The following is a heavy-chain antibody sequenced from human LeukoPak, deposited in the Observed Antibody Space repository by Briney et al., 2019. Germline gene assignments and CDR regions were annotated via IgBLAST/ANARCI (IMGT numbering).Heavy chain of an antibody. CDR3: ARDPQRTTVKGWFDP. CDR1: GYTFTSYG. CDR2: ISAYNGNT. D-gene: IGHD4-11*01. V-gene: IGHV1-18*01. J-gene: IGHJ5*02. Sequence: GASVKVSCKASGYTFTSYGISWVRQAPGQGLEWMGWISAYNGNTNYAQKLQGRVTMTTDTSTSTAYMELRSLRSDDTAVYYCARDPQRTTVKGWFDPWSQGTLVTVSS.